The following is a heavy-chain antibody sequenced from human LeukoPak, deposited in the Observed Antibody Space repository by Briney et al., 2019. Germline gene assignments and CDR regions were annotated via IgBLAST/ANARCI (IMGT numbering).Heavy chain of an antibody. Sequence: GRSLRLSCAASGFTFDDYAMHWVRQAPGKGLEWVSGISWNSGSIGYADSVKGRFTISRDNAKNSLYLQMNSLRAEDTAVYYCARVLGYDFWSGHDYWGQGTLVTVSS. J-gene: IGHJ4*02. D-gene: IGHD3-3*01. CDR1: GFTFDDYA. CDR3: ARVLGYDFWSGHDY. V-gene: IGHV3-9*01. CDR2: ISWNSGSI.